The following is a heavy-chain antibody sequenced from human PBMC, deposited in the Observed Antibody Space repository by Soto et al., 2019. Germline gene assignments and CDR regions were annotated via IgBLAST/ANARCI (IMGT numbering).Heavy chain of an antibody. CDR2: IGRRGSPI. CDR3: ARVYDDYLIDAFDI. Sequence: EAQLVESGGGLVQPGGSLRLSCAAFEFTLSNYEMDWVRQAPGKGLEWVSHIGRRGSPIYYADSVKGRFTISRDNAKTSVFLQMNSLRPEDTAVYYCARVYDDYLIDAFDIWGQGTMVSVSS. J-gene: IGHJ3*02. CDR1: EFTLSNYE. D-gene: IGHD4-17*01. V-gene: IGHV3-48*03.